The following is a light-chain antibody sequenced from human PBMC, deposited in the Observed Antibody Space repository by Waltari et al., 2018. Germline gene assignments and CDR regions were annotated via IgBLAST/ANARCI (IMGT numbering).Light chain of an antibody. V-gene: IGLV3-19*01. CDR3: HSRETFSTRL. Sequence: SSDLTQDPSLSVALGQTVRFTCQGDSLRRYYASWYQQRPGQAPILVLYGQDHRPSGIPDRFSGSTSGKTASLTITGAQVEDEADYYCHSRETFSTRLFGGGTRLTV. CDR2: GQD. J-gene: IGLJ2*01. CDR1: SLRRYY.